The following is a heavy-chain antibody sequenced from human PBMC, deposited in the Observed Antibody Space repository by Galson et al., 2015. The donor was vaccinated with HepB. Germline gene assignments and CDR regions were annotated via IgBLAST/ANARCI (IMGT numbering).Heavy chain of an antibody. CDR3: ARTSITMVRGVIRYYYGMDV. V-gene: IGHV2-70*11. CDR1: GFSLSTSGMC. D-gene: IGHD3-10*01. J-gene: IGHJ6*02. CDR2: IDWDDDK. Sequence: ALVKPTQTLTLTCTFSGFSLSTSGMCVSWIRQPPRKALEWLARIDWDDDKYYSTSLKTRLTISKDTSKNQVVLTMTNMDPVDTATYYCARTSITMVRGVIRYYYGMDVWGQGTTVTVSS.